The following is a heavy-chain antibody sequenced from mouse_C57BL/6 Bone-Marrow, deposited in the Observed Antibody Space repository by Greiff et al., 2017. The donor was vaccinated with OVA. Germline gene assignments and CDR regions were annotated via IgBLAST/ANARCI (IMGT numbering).Heavy chain of an antibody. V-gene: IGHV1-82*01. Sequence: QVQLQQSGPELVKPGASVKISCKASGYAFSSSWMNWVKQRPGKGLEWIGRIYPGDGDTNYNGKFKGKATLTADKSSSTAYMQLSSLTSEDSAVYCCAREGEFYYDYDGTGGYYYAMDDWGQGTSVTVSS. CDR2: IYPGDGDT. CDR1: GYAFSSSW. CDR3: AREGEFYYDYDGTGGYYYAMDD. D-gene: IGHD2-4*01. J-gene: IGHJ4*01.